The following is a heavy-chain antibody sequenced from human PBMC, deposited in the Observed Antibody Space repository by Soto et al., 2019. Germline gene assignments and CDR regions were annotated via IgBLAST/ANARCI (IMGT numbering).Heavy chain of an antibody. J-gene: IGHJ4*02. CDR3: ARESGPEGPAASMSGFYFDY. CDR2: IYYSGST. V-gene: IGHV4-31*03. Sequence: QVQLQESGPGLVKPSQTLSLTCTVSGGSISSGGYYWSWIRQHPGKGLEWIGYIYYSGSTYYNPSLKSRVTISVDTSKNQFSLKLSSVTAADTAVYYCARESGPEGPAASMSGFYFDYWGQGTLVTVSS. D-gene: IGHD2-2*01. CDR1: GGSISSGGYY.